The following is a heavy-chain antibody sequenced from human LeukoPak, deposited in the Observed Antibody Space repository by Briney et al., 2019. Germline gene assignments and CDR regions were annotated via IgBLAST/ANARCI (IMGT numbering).Heavy chain of an antibody. J-gene: IGHJ6*02. Sequence: GGSLRLSCAASGFTFSTYDMHWVRQPAGKGLEWVSTVGADAETYDPGSVRGRFTITRDNAKNTLHLQMNSLRAGDTVVYFCARGNWAYYGSGIHGMDVWGQGTTVTVSS. CDR1: GFTFSTYD. CDR2: VGADAET. V-gene: IGHV3-13*01. D-gene: IGHD3-10*01. CDR3: ARGNWAYYGSGIHGMDV.